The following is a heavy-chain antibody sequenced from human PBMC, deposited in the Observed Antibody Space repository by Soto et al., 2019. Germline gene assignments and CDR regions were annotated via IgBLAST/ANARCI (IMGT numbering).Heavy chain of an antibody. CDR3: ARVIRGAYYNSPLDT. Sequence: AAVKVSCKASGYTFTGYFMHWVRQAPGQGLEWMGWINPYSGGADYAQSFQGRVTMTRDTSISTVYMELSRLRFDDTAVYYCARVIRGAYYNSPLDTWGQGTVVTVSS. CDR2: INPYSGGA. D-gene: IGHD3-10*01. CDR1: GYTFTGYF. J-gene: IGHJ5*02. V-gene: IGHV1-2*02.